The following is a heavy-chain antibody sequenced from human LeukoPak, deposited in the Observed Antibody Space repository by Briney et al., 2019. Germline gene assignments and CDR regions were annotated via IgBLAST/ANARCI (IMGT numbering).Heavy chain of an antibody. Sequence: VGSLRLSCAASGFTFSGYGMHCVRRTPGRGLEWVAVISYDGSNKYYADSVKGRFTISRDNSKNTMYLQLHSLRAEDTAMYYCAKDGSGLTYYFDQWGQGTLVTVSS. CDR3: AKDGSGLTYYFDQ. V-gene: IGHV3-30*18. D-gene: IGHD5-12*01. CDR1: GFTFSGYG. CDR2: ISYDGSNK. J-gene: IGHJ4*02.